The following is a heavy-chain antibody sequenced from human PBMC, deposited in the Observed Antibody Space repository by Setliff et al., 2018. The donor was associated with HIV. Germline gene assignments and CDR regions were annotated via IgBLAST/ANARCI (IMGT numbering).Heavy chain of an antibody. CDR3: ARDSPADGGNPGRFQR. CDR2: IFTSGSA. V-gene: IGHV4-61*02. J-gene: IGHJ1*01. D-gene: IGHD2-15*01. CDR1: GDSISSGRNY. Sequence: PSETLSLTCTVSGDSISSGRNYWNWNRQPAGKGLDWIGHIFTSGSAFSSGTANYSPSLKSRFTISVEISKNQFSLKLTSVTAADTAMYFCARDSPADGGNPGRFQRWGQGTLVTVSS.